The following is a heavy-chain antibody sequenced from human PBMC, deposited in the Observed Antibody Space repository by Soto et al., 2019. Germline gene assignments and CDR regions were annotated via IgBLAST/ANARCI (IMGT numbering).Heavy chain of an antibody. D-gene: IGHD5-18*01. CDR2: IYYSGST. J-gene: IGHJ6*02. Sequence: SETLSLTCTVSGGSISSGGYYWSWIRQHPGKGLEWIGYIYYSGSTYYNPSLKSRVTISVDTSKNQFSLKLSSVTDADTAVYYCARDRGYSYGEYYYYYGMDVWGQGTTVTVSS. V-gene: IGHV4-31*03. CDR3: ARDRGYSYGEYYYYYGMDV. CDR1: GGSISSGGYY.